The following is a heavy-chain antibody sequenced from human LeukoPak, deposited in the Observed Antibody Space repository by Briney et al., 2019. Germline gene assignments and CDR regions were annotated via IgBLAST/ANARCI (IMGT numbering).Heavy chain of an antibody. V-gene: IGHV4-34*01. CDR2: INHSGST. CDR1: GGSFSGYY. D-gene: IGHD2-15*01. J-gene: IGHJ5*02. CDR3: ARDSGCSGGSCYVSLNWFDP. Sequence: PSETLSLTCAVYGGSFSGYYWSWIRQPPRKGLEWIGEINHSGSTYYNPSLKSRVTISVDTSKNQFSLKLSSVTAADAAVYYCARDSGCSGGSCYVSLNWFDPWGQGTLVTVSS.